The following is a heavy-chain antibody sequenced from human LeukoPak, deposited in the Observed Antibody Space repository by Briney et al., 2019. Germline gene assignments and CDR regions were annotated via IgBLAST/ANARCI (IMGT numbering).Heavy chain of an antibody. V-gene: IGHV3-7*03. CDR2: IKQDGSEK. CDR3: ARDKGDYDTSGSLFVF. Sequence: GGSLRLSCAASTFTFSNYWMSWVRQAPGKGLEWVANIKQDGSEKYYVDSVKGRFTISRDNAKNSLYLQMNSLRAEDTAVYYCARDKGDYDTSGSLFVFGGQGTLVTVSS. D-gene: IGHD3-22*01. J-gene: IGHJ4*02. CDR1: TFTFSNYW.